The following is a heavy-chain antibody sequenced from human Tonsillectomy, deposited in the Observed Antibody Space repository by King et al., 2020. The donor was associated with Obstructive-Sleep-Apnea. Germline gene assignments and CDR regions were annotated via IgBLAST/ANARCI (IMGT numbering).Heavy chain of an antibody. V-gene: IGHV4-39*07. CDR3: ARDIVVVVAATLSGSWFDP. J-gene: IGHJ5*02. CDR1: GGSISSSSYY. CDR2: IYDSGST. Sequence: QLQESGPGLVKPSETLSLTCTVSGGSISSSSYYWGWIRQPPGKGLVWIGSIYDSGSTYYNPSLKSRVTISVDTSKNQFSLKLSSVTAADTAVYYCARDIVVVVAATLSGSWFDPWGQGTLVTVSS. D-gene: IGHD2-15*01.